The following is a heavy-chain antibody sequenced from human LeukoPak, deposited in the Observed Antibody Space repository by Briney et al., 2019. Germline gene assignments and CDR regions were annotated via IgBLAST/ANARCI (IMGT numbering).Heavy chain of an antibody. CDR2: IYYSGST. Sequence: SETLSLTCTVSGGSISSCYWSWIRQPPGKGLEWIGYIYYSGSTNYNPSLKSRVTISVDTSKNQFSLKLSSVTAADTAVYYCARQGYGSGSYYFDYWGQGTLVTVSS. D-gene: IGHD3-10*01. J-gene: IGHJ4*02. V-gene: IGHV4-59*08. CDR1: GGSISSCY. CDR3: ARQGYGSGSYYFDY.